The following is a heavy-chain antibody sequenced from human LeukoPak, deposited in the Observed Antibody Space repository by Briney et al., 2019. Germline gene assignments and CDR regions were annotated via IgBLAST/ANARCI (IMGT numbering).Heavy chain of an antibody. V-gene: IGHV3-21*01. D-gene: IGHD1-1*01. J-gene: IGHJ4*02. CDR2: ISSSSTYI. CDR1: GFSFSSYS. CDR3: ARTEKNWNYFDN. Sequence: PGGSLRLSCAASGFSFSSYSMNWVRQAPGKGLEWVSSISSSSTYIYYADSVKGRFTISRDNAKNSLYLQMNSLRADDTGVYYCARTEKNWNYFDNWGQGALVTVSS.